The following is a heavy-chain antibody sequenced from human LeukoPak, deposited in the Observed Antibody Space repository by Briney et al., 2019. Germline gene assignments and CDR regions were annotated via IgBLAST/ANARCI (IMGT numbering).Heavy chain of an antibody. CDR3: AKDLIFVDP. CDR2: IGTTDNT. V-gene: IGHV3-13*01. CDR1: GFTSSRYW. J-gene: IGHJ5*02. Sequence: GGSLRLSCAASGFTSSRYWMHWVRQPTGKGLEWVSAIGTTDNTYYIDSVKGRFTISRENAKNSLYLQMNSLRAEDTAVYYCAKDLIFVDPWGQGTLVTVSS.